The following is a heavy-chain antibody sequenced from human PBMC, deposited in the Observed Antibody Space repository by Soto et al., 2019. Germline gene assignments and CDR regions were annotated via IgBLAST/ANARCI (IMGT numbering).Heavy chain of an antibody. CDR1: GFTFSSYA. D-gene: IGHD3-10*01. CDR3: ARAYGSESY. J-gene: IGHJ4*02. Sequence: QVQLVESGGGVVQPGRSLRLSCAASGFTFSSYAMHWVRQAPGKGLEWVAVISYDGSNKYYADSVKSRFTISRDNSKNTLYLQMNSLRAEDTAVYYCARAYGSESYWGQGTLVTVSS. CDR2: ISYDGSNK. V-gene: IGHV3-30-3*01.